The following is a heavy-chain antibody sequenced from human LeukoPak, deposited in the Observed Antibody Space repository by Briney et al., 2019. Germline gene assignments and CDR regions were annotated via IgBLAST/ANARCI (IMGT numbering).Heavy chain of an antibody. CDR2: IISTGTTV. V-gene: IGHV3-48*02. CDR1: GFTFSTYT. D-gene: IGHD2-15*01. Sequence: GGSLRLSCAASGFTFSTYTMNWVRQAPGKGLEWVSSIISTGTTVYYADSVRGRFTISRDNARNSLYLQMNSLRDEDTAVYYCARISRLVYRSGGSCYSHWFDPWGQGTLVTVSS. CDR3: ARISRLVYRSGGSCYSHWFDP. J-gene: IGHJ5*02.